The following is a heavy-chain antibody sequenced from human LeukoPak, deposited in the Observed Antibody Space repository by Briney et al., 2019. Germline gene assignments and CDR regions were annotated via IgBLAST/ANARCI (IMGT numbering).Heavy chain of an antibody. CDR2: ISSSGSTI. J-gene: IGHJ4*02. V-gene: IGHV3-48*03. CDR3: ARVPNYYDSSGYSFDY. Sequence: GGSLRLSCAASGFTFSSYEMNWVRQAPGKGLEWVSYISSSGSTIYYADSVKGRFTISRDNAKNSLYLQMNSLRAEDTAVYYCARVPNYYDSSGYSFDYWGQGTLVTVSS. D-gene: IGHD3-22*01. CDR1: GFTFSSYE.